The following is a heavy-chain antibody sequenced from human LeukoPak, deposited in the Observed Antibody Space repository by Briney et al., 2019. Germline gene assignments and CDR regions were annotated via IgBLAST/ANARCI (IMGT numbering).Heavy chain of an antibody. D-gene: IGHD1-1*01. Sequence: RTSETLSLTCTVSGGSISSSSYYWGWIRQPPGKDLEWIGSIFYSGNTYYNPSLKSRVTISVDTSKNQFSLKLSSVTAADTAVYYCARYSTTGTILDAFDIWGQGTMVTVSS. J-gene: IGHJ3*02. CDR1: GGSISSSSYY. CDR2: IFYSGNT. CDR3: ARYSTTGTILDAFDI. V-gene: IGHV4-39*01.